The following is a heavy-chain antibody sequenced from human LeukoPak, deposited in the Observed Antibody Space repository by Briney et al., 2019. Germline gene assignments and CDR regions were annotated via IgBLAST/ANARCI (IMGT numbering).Heavy chain of an antibody. D-gene: IGHD3-16*01. CDR1: GIIITSYW. Sequence: GGSLRLSCAASGIIITSYWMSWVRQTPGKGLEWVANIKQDGSEENYVDSVKGRFTIFRDNARNSLYLQMNSLRAEDTAVYYCASHSYGYNHWGQGTLVIVSS. CDR3: ASHSYGYNH. J-gene: IGHJ5*02. CDR2: IKQDGSEE. V-gene: IGHV3-7*01.